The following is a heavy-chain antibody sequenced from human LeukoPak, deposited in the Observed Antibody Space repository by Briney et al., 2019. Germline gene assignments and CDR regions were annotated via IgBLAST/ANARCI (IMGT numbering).Heavy chain of an antibody. D-gene: IGHD6-13*01. CDR1: GFTFSSYW. Sequence: GGSLRLSCAASGFTFSSYWMSWVRQAPGKGLEWVANIKQDGSEKYYMDSVKGRFTISRDNAKNSLYLQMNSLRAEDTAVYYCARVGRVAAAGMVYMDVWGKGTTVTVSS. V-gene: IGHV3-7*01. CDR2: IKQDGSEK. CDR3: ARVGRVAAAGMVYMDV. J-gene: IGHJ6*03.